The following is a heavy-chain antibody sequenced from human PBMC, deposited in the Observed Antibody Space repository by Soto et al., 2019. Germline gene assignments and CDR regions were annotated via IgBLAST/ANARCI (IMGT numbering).Heavy chain of an antibody. D-gene: IGHD3-22*01. CDR2: ISYDGSNK. CDR1: GCPFSSYG. CDR3: AKEVRGYYYAGGDY. Sequence: GGSLRLSCASSGCPFSSYGMHWVRQAPGKGLEWVAVISYDGSNKYYADSVKGRFTISRDNSKNTLYLQMNSLRAEDTAVYYCAKEVRGYYYAGGDYWGQGTLVTVSS. V-gene: IGHV3-30*18. J-gene: IGHJ4*02.